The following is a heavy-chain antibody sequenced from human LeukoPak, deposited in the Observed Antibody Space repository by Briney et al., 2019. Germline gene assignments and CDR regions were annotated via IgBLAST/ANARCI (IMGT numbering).Heavy chain of an antibody. V-gene: IGHV4-39*07. D-gene: IGHD3-16*01. CDR2: ILYTGTT. J-gene: IGHJ6*03. CDR1: GGSISNDTYY. Sequence: SETLSLTCTVSGGSISNDTYYWDWIRQPPGKGLEWIGSILYTGTTYYNPSLRSRVIVSVDTSRKQFSLKLSSVTAADTAVYYCASESRWGISYMDVWGKGTTVTVSS. CDR3: ASESRWGISYMDV.